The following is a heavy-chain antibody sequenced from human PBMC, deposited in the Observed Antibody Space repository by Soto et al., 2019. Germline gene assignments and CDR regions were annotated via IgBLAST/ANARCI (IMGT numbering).Heavy chain of an antibody. Sequence: PGGSLRLSCAASGFTFSSYAMSWVRQAPGKGLEWVSAISGSGGSTYYADSVKGRFTISRDNSKNTLYLQMNSLRAEDTAVYYCAKDPGLEWLLAVYYYYYGMDVWGQGTTVTVSS. CDR2: ISGSGGST. D-gene: IGHD3-3*01. CDR3: AKDPGLEWLLAVYYYYYGMDV. J-gene: IGHJ6*02. V-gene: IGHV3-23*01. CDR1: GFTFSSYA.